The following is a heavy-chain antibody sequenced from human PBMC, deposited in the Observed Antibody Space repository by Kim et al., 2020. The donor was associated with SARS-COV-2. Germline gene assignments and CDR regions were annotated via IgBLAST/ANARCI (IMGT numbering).Heavy chain of an antibody. V-gene: IGHV1-3*01. D-gene: IGHD1-26*01. CDR3: ARDRVGNHFVGY. CDR1: GYTFTSYA. J-gene: IGHJ4*02. CDR2: INAGNGNT. Sequence: ASVKVSCKASGYTFTSYAMHWVRQAPGQRLEWMGWINAGNGNTKYSQKFQGRVTITRDTSASTAYMELSSLRSEDTAVYYCARDRVGNHFVGYWGQGTLVTVSS.